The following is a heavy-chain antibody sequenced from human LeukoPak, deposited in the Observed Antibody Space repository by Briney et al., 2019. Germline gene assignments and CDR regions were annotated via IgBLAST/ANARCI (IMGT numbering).Heavy chain of an antibody. CDR1: GFTFGDYY. J-gene: IGHJ3*02. CDR3: ARSRGYYNAFDI. V-gene: IGHV3-11*04. D-gene: IGHD3-22*01. Sequence: GGSLRLSCAASGFTFGDYYMIWIRQAPGKGLEWVSYISSSGSTIYYADSMKGRFTISRDNAKNSLYLQMNSLSAEDTAVYYCARSRGYYNAFDIWGQGTVVTVFS. CDR2: ISSSGSTI.